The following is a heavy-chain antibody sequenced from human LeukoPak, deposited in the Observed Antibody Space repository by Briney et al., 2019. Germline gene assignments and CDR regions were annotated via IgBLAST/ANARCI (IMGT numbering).Heavy chain of an antibody. CDR2: MNPNSGNT. J-gene: IGHJ5*01. Sequence: ASVKVSCKASGYTFTSYDINWVRQATGQGLEWMGWMNPNSGNTGYAQKFQGRVTITRNTSISTAYMELSSLRSEDTAVYYCARDVTKANYYDGSIWFDFWGQGTLVTVSS. CDR3: ARDVTKANYYDGSIWFDF. CDR1: GYTFTSYD. V-gene: IGHV1-8*03. D-gene: IGHD3-22*01.